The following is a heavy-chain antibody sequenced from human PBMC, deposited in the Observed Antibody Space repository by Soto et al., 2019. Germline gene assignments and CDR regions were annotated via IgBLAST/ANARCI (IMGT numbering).Heavy chain of an antibody. CDR1: GGSISSYY. CDR2: IYHSGST. CDR3: AIHVRYCISTSCWANYYYGMDV. Sequence: PSETLSLTCTVSGGSISSYYWSWIRQPPGKGLEWIGYIYHSGSTYYNPSLKSRVTISVDRSKNQFSLKLSSVTAADTAVYYCAIHVRYCISTSCWANYYYGMDVWGQGTTVTVSS. D-gene: IGHD2-2*01. J-gene: IGHJ6*02. V-gene: IGHV4-59*08.